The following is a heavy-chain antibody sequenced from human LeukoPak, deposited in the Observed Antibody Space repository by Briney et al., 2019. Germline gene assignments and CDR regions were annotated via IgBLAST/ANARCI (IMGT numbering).Heavy chain of an antibody. CDR3: ARVTSSGWYDY. CDR2: IYYSGST. V-gene: IGHV4-39*07. J-gene: IGHJ4*02. D-gene: IGHD6-19*01. CDR1: GGSISSYY. Sequence: PSETLSLTCTVSGGSISSYYWGWIRQPPGKGLEWIGSIYYSGSTYYNPSLKSRVTISVDTSKNQFSLKLSSVTAADTAVYYCARVTSSGWYDYWGQGTLVTVSS.